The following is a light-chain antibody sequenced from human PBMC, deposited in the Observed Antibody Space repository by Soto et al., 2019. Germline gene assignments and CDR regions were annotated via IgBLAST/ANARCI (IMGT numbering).Light chain of an antibody. CDR2: AAS. CDR3: QQYNNWPQT. CDR1: QGISYY. Sequence: DIQMTQSPSVMSASVGDRVTITCRASQGISYYLAWFQQQPGKVPKRLIYAASNLESGVPSRFSGSGSGTDFTLTISGLQSEDFAVYYCQQYNNWPQTFGQGTKVDIK. V-gene: IGKV1-17*03. J-gene: IGKJ1*01.